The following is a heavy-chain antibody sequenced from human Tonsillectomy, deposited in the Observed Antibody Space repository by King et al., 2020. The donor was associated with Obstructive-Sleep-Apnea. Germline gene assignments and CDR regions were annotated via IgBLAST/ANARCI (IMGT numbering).Heavy chain of an antibody. V-gene: IGHV3-64D*06. J-gene: IGHJ4*02. CDR1: GFTFSSYA. D-gene: IGHD3-10*01. CDR3: VKDPADFLYYGAGSGDY. CDR2: ISSNGGST. Sequence: VQLVESGGGLVQPGGSLRLSCSASGFTFSSYAMHWVRQAPGKGLEYVSAISSNGGSTYYADSVKGRFTISRDNSKNTLYLQMSSLRAEDTAVYYCVKDPADFLYYGAGSGDYWGQGTLVTVSS.